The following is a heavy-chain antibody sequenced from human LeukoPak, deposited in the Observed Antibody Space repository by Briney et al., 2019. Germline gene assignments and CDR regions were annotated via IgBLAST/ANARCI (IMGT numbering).Heavy chain of an antibody. J-gene: IGHJ4*02. V-gene: IGHV3-23*01. CDR3: AKDMRRSAARTENFDY. CDR1: GFTFSSYA. Sequence: PGGSLRLSCAASGFTFSSYAMSWVRQAPGKGLEWVSAISGNGGSTYYADSVKGRFTISRDNSKNTLYLQMNSLRAEDTAVYYCAKDMRRSAARTENFDYWGQGTLVTVSS. CDR2: ISGNGGST. D-gene: IGHD6-6*01.